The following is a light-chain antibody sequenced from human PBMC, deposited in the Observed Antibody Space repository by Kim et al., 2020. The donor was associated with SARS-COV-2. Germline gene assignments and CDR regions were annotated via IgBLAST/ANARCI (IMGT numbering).Light chain of an antibody. CDR3: QQYYSWPLT. CDR2: GAS. V-gene: IGKV3-15*01. CDR1: QSIASS. Sequence: EVVMTQSPAALSVSPGERATLSCRASQSIASSLAWYQQKPGQAPRLLIYGASTRATGIPARFSGSGSGTGFTLTISSLQSEDFVVYYCQQYYSWPLTFGGGTKVDIK. J-gene: IGKJ4*01.